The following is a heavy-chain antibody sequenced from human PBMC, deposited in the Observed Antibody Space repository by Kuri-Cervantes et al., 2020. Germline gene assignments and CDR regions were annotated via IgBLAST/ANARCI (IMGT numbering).Heavy chain of an antibody. CDR2: ISAYNGNT. CDR1: GYTLTELS. V-gene: IGHV1-18*01. J-gene: IGHJ2*01. CDR3: ARAVVVTATTYWYFDL. Sequence: ASVKVSCKVSGYTLTELSMHWVRQAPGQGLEWMGWISAYNGNTNYAQKLQGRVTMTTDTSTSTAYMELRSLRSDDTAVYYCARAVVVTATTYWYFDLWGRGTLVTVSS. D-gene: IGHD2-21*02.